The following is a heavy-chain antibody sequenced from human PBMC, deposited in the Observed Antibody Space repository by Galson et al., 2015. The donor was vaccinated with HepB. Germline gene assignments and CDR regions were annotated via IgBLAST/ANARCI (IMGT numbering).Heavy chain of an antibody. CDR2: IIPIFGTA. J-gene: IGHJ4*02. CDR3: ARHKGYCSGGSCFDIDY. CDR1: GGTFSSYA. V-gene: IGHV1-69*13. Sequence: SVKVSCKASGGTFSSYAISWVRQAPGQGLEWMGGIIPIFGTANYAQKFQGRVTITADESTSTAYMELSSLRSEDTAVYYCARHKGYCSGGSCFDIDYWGQGTLVTVSS. D-gene: IGHD2-15*01.